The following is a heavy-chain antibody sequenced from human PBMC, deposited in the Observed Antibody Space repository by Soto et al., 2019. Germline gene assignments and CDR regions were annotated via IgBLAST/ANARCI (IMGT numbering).Heavy chain of an antibody. V-gene: IGHV3-23*04. J-gene: IGHJ4*02. CDR1: GFIFSDHY. D-gene: IGHD6-19*01. CDR2: ISDSGGGT. Sequence: EVQLVESGGGLVQPGGSLRLSCAASGFIFSDHYMDWVRQAPGKGLEWVSAISDSGGGTYYADSVKGRFTISRDNSKNTLYLQMNSLRAEDTAVYYCAKDSSGKYGVFDYWGQGTLVTVSS. CDR3: AKDSSGKYGVFDY.